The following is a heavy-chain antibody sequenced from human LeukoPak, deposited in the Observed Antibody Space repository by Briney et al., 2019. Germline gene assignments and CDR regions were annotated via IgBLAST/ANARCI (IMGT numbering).Heavy chain of an antibody. CDR1: GGSTSSYF. J-gene: IGHJ6*03. CDR3: ARLLVDGYYYMDV. D-gene: IGHD6-19*01. CDR2: IYSSGGT. Sequence: PSETLSLTCTVSGGSTSSYFWSWVRQPPGKGLEWVWYIYSSGGTNYTPSLKSRVTISVDTSKGQFSLKLSSLTATDTAVYYCARLLVDGYYYMDVWGKGTTVTVSS. V-gene: IGHV4-4*09.